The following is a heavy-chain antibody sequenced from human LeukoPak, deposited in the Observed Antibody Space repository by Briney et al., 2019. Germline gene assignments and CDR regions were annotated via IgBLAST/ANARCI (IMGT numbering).Heavy chain of an antibody. J-gene: IGHJ4*02. CDR2: IYYSGST. CDR3: ARQGGSYSYFDY. D-gene: IGHD1-26*01. CDR1: GGPISSSSYY. Sequence: SETQSLTCTVSGGPISSSSYYWGWIRQPPGKGLEWIGSIYYSGSTYYNPSLKSRVTISVDTSKNQFSLKLSSVTAADTAVYYCARQGGSYSYFDYWGQGTPVAVSS. V-gene: IGHV4-39*01.